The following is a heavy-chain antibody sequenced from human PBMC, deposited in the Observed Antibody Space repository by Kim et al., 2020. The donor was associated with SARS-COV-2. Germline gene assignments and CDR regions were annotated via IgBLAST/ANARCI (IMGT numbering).Heavy chain of an antibody. D-gene: IGHD3-10*01. V-gene: IGHV3-21*01. Sequence: GGSLRLSCAASGFTFSSYSMNWVRQAPGKGLEWVSSISSSSSYIYYADSVKGRFTISRDNAKNSLYLQMNSLRAEDTAVYYCARPPGGSGSGSGGFDYWGQGTLVTVSS. CDR2: ISSSSSYI. J-gene: IGHJ4*02. CDR3: ARPPGGSGSGSGGFDY. CDR1: GFTFSSYS.